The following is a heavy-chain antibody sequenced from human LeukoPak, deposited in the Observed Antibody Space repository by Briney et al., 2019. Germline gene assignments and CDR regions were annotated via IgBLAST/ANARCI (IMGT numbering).Heavy chain of an antibody. CDR3: AREYVDYGGNPGGAFDI. CDR1: GGSISSSSYY. Sequence: PSETLSLTCTVSGGSISSSSYYWGWIRQPPGKGLEWIGSIYYSGSTYYNPSLKSRVTISVDTSKNQFSLKLSSVTAADTAVYYCAREYVDYGGNPGGAFDIWGQGTMVTVSS. CDR2: IYYSGST. J-gene: IGHJ3*02. V-gene: IGHV4-39*07. D-gene: IGHD4-23*01.